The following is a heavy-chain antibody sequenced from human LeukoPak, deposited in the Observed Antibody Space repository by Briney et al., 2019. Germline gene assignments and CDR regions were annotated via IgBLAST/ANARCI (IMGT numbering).Heavy chain of an antibody. CDR2: ISYDGSNK. J-gene: IGHJ5*02. Sequence: GRSLRLSCAASGFTFSSYAMHWVRQAPGKGLEWVAVISYDGSNKYYADSVKGRFTISRDNSKNTLYLQMNSLRAEDTAVYYCAVYERLLDWFDPWGQGTLVTVSS. D-gene: IGHD3-3*01. CDR1: GFTFSSYA. CDR3: AVYERLLDWFDP. V-gene: IGHV3-30-3*01.